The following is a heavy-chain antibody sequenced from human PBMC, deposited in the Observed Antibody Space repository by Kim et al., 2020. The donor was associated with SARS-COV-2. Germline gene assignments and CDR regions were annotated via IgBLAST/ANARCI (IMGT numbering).Heavy chain of an antibody. Sequence: ASVKVSCKASGYTFTSYGISWVRQAPGQGLEWMGWISAYNGNTNYAQKLQGRVTMTTDTSTSTAYMELRSLRSDDTAVYYCARDLPDTWTTVTTFWGQGTLVTVSS. V-gene: IGHV1-18*01. D-gene: IGHD4-17*01. CDR2: ISAYNGNT. CDR1: GYTFTSYG. J-gene: IGHJ4*02. CDR3: ARDLPDTWTTVTTF.